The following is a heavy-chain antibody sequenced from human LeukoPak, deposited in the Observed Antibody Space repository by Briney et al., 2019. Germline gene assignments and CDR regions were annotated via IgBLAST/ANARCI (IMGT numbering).Heavy chain of an antibody. Sequence: GGSLRLSCAASEFTFSSYGMLWVRQAPGKGLDWVAFIRYDGTSEYYADSVKGRFTISRDNSKNTLFLQMNSLRPEDTAVYYCVKDNPLDYWGQGTLVIVSS. CDR2: IRYDGTSE. V-gene: IGHV3-30*02. CDR3: VKDNPLDY. J-gene: IGHJ4*02. D-gene: IGHD1-14*01. CDR1: EFTFSSYG.